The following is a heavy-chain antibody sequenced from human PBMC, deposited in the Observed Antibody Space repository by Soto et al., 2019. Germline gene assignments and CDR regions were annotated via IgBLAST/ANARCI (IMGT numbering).Heavy chain of an antibody. CDR1: GFTFSRYG. J-gene: IGHJ4*02. D-gene: IGHD1-26*01. CDR2: IWYDGSNK. Sequence: QVQLVESGGGVVQPGRSLRLSCAASGFTFSRYGMHWVRQAPGKGLEWVAVIWYDGSNKYYADSVKGRFTISRDNSKNTLYLQMNSLRAEDTAVYYCATEARIVGATKAVVYWGQGTLVTVSS. CDR3: ATEARIVGATKAVVY. V-gene: IGHV3-33*01.